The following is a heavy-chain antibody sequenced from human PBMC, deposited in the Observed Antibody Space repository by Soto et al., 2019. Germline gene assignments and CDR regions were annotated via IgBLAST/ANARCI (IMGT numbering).Heavy chain of an antibody. D-gene: IGHD3-22*01. CDR1: GYSFTSYW. J-gene: IGHJ4*02. CDR3: ARTNTYYYDSSGYYFDY. Sequence: RGESLKISCKGSGYSFTSYWIGWVRQMPGKGLEWMGIIYPGDSDTRYSPSFQGQVTISADKSISTAYLQWSSLKASDTAMYYCARTNTYYYDSSGYYFDYWGQGTLVTVSS. V-gene: IGHV5-51*01. CDR2: IYPGDSDT.